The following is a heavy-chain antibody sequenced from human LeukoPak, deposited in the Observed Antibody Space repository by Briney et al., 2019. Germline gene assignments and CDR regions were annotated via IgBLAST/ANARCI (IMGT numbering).Heavy chain of an antibody. V-gene: IGHV3-66*01. D-gene: IGHD6-19*01. CDR3: ARSLSSGWYLDYLDY. CDR1: GFTVSSNY. Sequence: PGGFLRLSCAASGFTVSSNYMSWVRQAPGKGLEWASVIYSGGSTYYADSVKGRFTISRDNSKNTLYLQMNSLRAEDTAVYYCARSLSSGWYLDYLDYWGQGTLVTVSS. CDR2: IYSGGST. J-gene: IGHJ4*02.